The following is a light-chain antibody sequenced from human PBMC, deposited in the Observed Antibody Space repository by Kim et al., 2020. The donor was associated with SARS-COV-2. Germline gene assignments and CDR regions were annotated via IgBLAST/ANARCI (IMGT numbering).Light chain of an antibody. J-gene: IGKJ4*01. Sequence: IRLTQSPSSLSASVGDRVTITCRASQGISSYLAWYQQKPREAPKLLMYAASTLQSGVPSRFSGSGSGTDFTLTISSLQPEDSATYYCQQLKTFPLTFGGGTKVDIK. CDR2: AAS. V-gene: IGKV1-9*01. CDR1: QGISSY. CDR3: QQLKTFPLT.